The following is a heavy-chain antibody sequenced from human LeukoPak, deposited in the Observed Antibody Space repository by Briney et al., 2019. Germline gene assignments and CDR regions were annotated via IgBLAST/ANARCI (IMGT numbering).Heavy chain of an antibody. CDR1: GGSISSSSYY. CDR3: ARRTLAVASFDP. J-gene: IGHJ5*02. CDR2: IYYSGST. Sequence: SETLSLTCTVSGGSISSSSYYWGWIRQPPGKGLEWIGSIYYSGSTYYNPSLKSRVTISVDTSKNQFSLKLSSVTAADTAVYYCARRTLAVASFDPWGQGTLVTVSS. D-gene: IGHD6-19*01. V-gene: IGHV4-39*07.